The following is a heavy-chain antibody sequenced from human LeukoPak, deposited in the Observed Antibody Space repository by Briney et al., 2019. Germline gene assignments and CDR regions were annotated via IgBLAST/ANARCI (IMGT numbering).Heavy chain of an antibody. CDR3: ARDVAGFDY. V-gene: IGHV4-59*01. J-gene: IGHJ4*02. CDR2: IYYSGST. CDR1: GGSISSYY. Sequence: PSETLSLTCTVSGGSISSYYWSWIRQPPGKGLEWIGYIYYSGSTNYNPSLNSRVTISVDTSKNQFSLKLSSVTAADTAVYYCARDVAGFDYWGQGTLVTVSS. D-gene: IGHD6-13*01.